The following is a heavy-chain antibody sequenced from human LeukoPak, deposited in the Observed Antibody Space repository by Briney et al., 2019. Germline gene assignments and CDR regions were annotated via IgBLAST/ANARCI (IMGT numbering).Heavy chain of an antibody. CDR1: GGTFGSYA. V-gene: IGHV1-69*13. CDR3: ARDNGVAARRRDYYYYGMDV. D-gene: IGHD6-6*01. J-gene: IGHJ6*02. CDR2: IIPIFGTA. Sequence: GASVKVSCKASGGTFGSYAISWVRQAPGQGLEWMGGIIPIFGTANYAQKFQGRVTITADESTSTAYMELSSLRSEDTAVYYCARDNGVAARRRDYYYYGMDVWGQGTTVTVSS.